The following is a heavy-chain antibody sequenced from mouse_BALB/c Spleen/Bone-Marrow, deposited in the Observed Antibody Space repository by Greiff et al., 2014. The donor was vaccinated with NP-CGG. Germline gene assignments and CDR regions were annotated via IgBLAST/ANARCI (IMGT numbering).Heavy chain of an antibody. Sequence: VQLQQSGPGLVAPSQSQSITCTVSGFSLTSYGVHWVRQPPGKGLEWLGVIWAGGSTNYNSALMSRLSISKDNSKSQVFLKMNSLQTDDTAMYYCARVPLFRYGSSYGMDYWGQGTSVTVSS. CDR3: ARVPLFRYGSSYGMDY. CDR2: IWAGGST. D-gene: IGHD1-1*01. V-gene: IGHV2-9*02. CDR1: GFSLTSYG. J-gene: IGHJ4*01.